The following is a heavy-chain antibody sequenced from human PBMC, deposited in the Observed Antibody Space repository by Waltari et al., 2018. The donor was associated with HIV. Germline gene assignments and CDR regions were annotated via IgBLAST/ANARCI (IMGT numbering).Heavy chain of an antibody. D-gene: IGHD3-22*01. V-gene: IGHV4-39*01. CDR3: ASYTYYYDSSGYYKFDY. CDR2: IYYSGST. J-gene: IGHJ4*02. Sequence: QLQLQESGPGLVKPSETLSLTCTVSGGSISSSSYYWGWIRQPPGKGLEWIGSIYYSGSTYYNPSLKSRVTISVDTSKNQFSLKLSSVTAADTAVYYCASYTYYYDSSGYYKFDYWGQGTLVTVSS. CDR1: GGSISSSSYY.